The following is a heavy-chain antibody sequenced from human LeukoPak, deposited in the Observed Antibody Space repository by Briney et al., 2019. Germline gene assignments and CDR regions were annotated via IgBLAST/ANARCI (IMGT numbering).Heavy chain of an antibody. D-gene: IGHD1-26*01. CDR1: GFAFSTYA. CDR2: ISNSGNTI. CDR3: ARDRAVTAGWFDP. V-gene: IGHV3-48*04. Sequence: GGSLRLSCAASGFAFSTYAMNWVRQAPGKGLEWVSYISNSGNTIYYADSVKGRFTISRDNAKNSLYLQMNSLRAEDTAIYYCARDRAVTAGWFDPWGQGTLVTVSS. J-gene: IGHJ5*02.